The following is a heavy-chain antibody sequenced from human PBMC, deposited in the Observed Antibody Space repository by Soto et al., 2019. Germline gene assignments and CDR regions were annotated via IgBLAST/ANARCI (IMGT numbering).Heavy chain of an antibody. Sequence: GASVKVSCKTSGYTFSTYDINWVRQTPGQGLEWMGWINPNADKTGFAQKFQGRVTLTRDTSINTVFMELNNLRSEDTAVYYCARQRRGTWYYFDHWGQGTLVTVS. D-gene: IGHD3-16*01. J-gene: IGHJ4*02. CDR3: ARQRRGTWYYFDH. CDR2: INPNADKT. V-gene: IGHV1-8*01. CDR1: GYTFSTYD.